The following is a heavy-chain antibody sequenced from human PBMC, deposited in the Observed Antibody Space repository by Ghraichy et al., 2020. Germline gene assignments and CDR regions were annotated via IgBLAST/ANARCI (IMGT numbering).Heavy chain of an antibody. J-gene: IGHJ3*02. CDR1: GFTFSNAW. Sequence: GGSLRLSCAASGFTFSNAWMSWVRQAPGKGLEWVGRIKSKTDGGTTDYAAPVKGRFTISRDDSKNTLYLQMNSLKTEDTAVYYCTTDTYESDAFDIWGQGTMVTVSS. CDR2: IKSKTDGGTT. CDR3: TTDTYESDAFDI. V-gene: IGHV3-15*01. D-gene: IGHD5-12*01.